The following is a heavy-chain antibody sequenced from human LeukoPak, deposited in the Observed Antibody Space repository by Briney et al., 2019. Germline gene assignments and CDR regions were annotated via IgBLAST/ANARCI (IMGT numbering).Heavy chain of an antibody. J-gene: IGHJ4*02. V-gene: IGHV1-2*02. CDR3: ANYNWNHYYFDY. D-gene: IGHD1-20*01. Sequence: ASVKVSCKASGYTFTGYYMHWVRQAPGQGLEWMGWINPNSGGTNYAQKVQGRVTMTRDTSISTAYMELSRLRSDGTAVYYCANYNWNHYYFDYWGQGTLVTVSS. CDR1: GYTFTGYY. CDR2: INPNSGGT.